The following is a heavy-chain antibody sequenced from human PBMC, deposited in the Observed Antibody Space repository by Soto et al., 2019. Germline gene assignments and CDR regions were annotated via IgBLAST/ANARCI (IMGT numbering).Heavy chain of an antibody. V-gene: IGHV3-48*02. Sequence: GGSLRLSCAASGFTFSSYSMNWVRQAPGKGLEWVSYISSSSSTIYYADSVKGRLTISRDNAKNSLYLKMNSLRDEDTAVYYCARDRTDYFTKSYYYYGMDVWGQGTTVTLSS. J-gene: IGHJ6*02. CDR3: ARDRTDYFTKSYYYYGMDV. CDR1: GFTFSSYS. D-gene: IGHD4-17*01. CDR2: ISSSSSTI.